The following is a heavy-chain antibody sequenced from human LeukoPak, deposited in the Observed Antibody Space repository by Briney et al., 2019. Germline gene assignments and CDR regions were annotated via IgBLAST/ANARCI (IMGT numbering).Heavy chain of an antibody. V-gene: IGHV1-69*13. CDR2: IIPIFGTA. CDR1: GGTFSSYA. J-gene: IGHJ3*02. Sequence: GASVKVSCTASGGTFSSYAISWVRQAPGQGLEWMGGIIPIFGTANYAQKFQGRVTITADESTSTAYMELSSLRSEDTAVYYCARSIAARSAFDIWGQGTMVTVSS. D-gene: IGHD6-6*01. CDR3: ARSIAARSAFDI.